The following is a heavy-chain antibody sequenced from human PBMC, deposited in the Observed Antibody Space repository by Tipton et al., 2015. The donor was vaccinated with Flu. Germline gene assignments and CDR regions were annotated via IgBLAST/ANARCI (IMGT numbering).Heavy chain of an antibody. D-gene: IGHD6-19*01. CDR2: ISWNSGSI. CDR3: AKGDGAVAGTLDY. CDR1: GFTFDDYA. V-gene: IGHV3-9*01. Sequence: SLRLSCAASGFTFDDYAMHWVRQAPGKGLEWVSGISWNSGSIGYADSVKGRFTISRDNAKNSLYLQMNSLRAEDTALYYCAKGDGAVAGTLDYWGQGTLVTVSS. J-gene: IGHJ4*02.